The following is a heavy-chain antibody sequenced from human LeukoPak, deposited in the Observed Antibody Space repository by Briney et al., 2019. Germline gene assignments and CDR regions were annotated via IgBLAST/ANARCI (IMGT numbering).Heavy chain of an antibody. CDR1: GGSFSGYY. D-gene: IGHD6-19*01. CDR2: INHSGST. J-gene: IGHJ5*02. CDR3: ARLRPLAIAVAGTRGWFDP. Sequence: SETLSLTCAVYGGSFSGYYWSWIRQPPGKGLEWIGEINHSGSTNYNPSLKSRVTISVDTSKNQFSLKLSSVTAADTAVYYCARLRPLAIAVAGTRGWFDPWGQGTLVTVSS. V-gene: IGHV4-34*01.